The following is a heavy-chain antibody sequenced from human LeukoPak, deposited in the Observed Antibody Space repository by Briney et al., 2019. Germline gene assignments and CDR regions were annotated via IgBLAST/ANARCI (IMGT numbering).Heavy chain of an antibody. CDR1: GFTFSSYG. V-gene: IGHV3-30*02. D-gene: IGHD3-22*01. CDR3: ARDAYYYDSSGYYHYYYYMDV. CDR2: IRYDGSNK. Sequence: GGSLRLSCAASGFTFSSYGMHWVRQAPGKGLEWVAFIRYDGSNKYYADSVKGRFTISRDNSKNTLYLQMNSLRAEDTAVYYCARDAYYYDSSGYYHYYYYMDVWGKGTTVTVSS. J-gene: IGHJ6*03.